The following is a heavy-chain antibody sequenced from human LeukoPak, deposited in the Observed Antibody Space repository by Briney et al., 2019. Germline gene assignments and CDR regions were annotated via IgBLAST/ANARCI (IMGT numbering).Heavy chain of an antibody. CDR1: GFTFDDYG. CDR2: IGGSGTRT. D-gene: IGHD5-24*01. CDR3: AGNTGYNGTYFDY. V-gene: IGHV3-23*01. Sequence: PGGSLRLSCTASGFTFDDYGMTWVRQAPGKGLEWVSGIGGSGTRTYYADSVKGRFTISRDNSKNTLYLQMNSLRAEDTAVYYCAGNTGYNGTYFDYWGQGTLVTVSS. J-gene: IGHJ4*02.